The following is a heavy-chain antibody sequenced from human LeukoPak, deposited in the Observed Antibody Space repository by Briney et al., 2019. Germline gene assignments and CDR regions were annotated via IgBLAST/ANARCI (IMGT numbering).Heavy chain of an antibody. CDR1: GFSFSSYS. CDR3: VRNLKWAFDY. Sequence: GGSLRLSCAASGFSFSSYSVNWVRQAPGKGLDWVSYISSGGSGIYYADSVEGRFTIWRDNAKNTLYLEMNSLRAEDTAVYYCVRNLKWAFDYWGQGTLVTVSS. D-gene: IGHD1-26*01. J-gene: IGHJ4*02. CDR2: ISSGGSGI. V-gene: IGHV3-48*01.